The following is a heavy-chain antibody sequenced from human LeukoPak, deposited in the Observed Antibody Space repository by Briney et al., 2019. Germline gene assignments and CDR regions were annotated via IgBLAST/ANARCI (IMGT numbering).Heavy chain of an antibody. V-gene: IGHV3-53*01. CDR2: IYSGGST. D-gene: IGHD3-22*01. J-gene: IGHJ4*02. CDR3: ARDGYYDSSGYEGDY. Sequence: PGGSLRLSCAASGFTVSSNYMSWVRQAPGKGLEWVSVIYSGGSTHYADSVKGRFTISRDNSKNTLYLQMNSLRAEDTAVYYCARDGYYDSSGYEGDYWGQGTLVTVSS. CDR1: GFTVSSNY.